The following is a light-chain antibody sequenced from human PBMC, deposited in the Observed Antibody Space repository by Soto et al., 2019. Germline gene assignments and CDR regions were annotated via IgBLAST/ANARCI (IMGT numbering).Light chain of an antibody. CDR1: SSDIGAGYD. Sequence: QSVLTQPPSMSGAPGQRVTISCTGSSSDIGAGYDVHWYQQFPGTAPKLLIYSNINRPSGVPDRFSGSKSGTSASLAITGLQAEDEADCYCQSYDSSLGGSKGVFGGGTKLTVL. CDR3: QSYDSSLGGSKGV. CDR2: SNI. V-gene: IGLV1-40*01. J-gene: IGLJ3*02.